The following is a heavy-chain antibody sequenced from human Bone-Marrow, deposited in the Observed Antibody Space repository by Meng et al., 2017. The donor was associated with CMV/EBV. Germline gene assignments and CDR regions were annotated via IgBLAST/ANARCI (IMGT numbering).Heavy chain of an antibody. CDR3: ATDLGIQPWFGSSY. D-gene: IGHD5-18*01. CDR1: GYTLTELS. J-gene: IGHJ4*02. V-gene: IGHV1-24*01. CDR2: FDPEDGET. Sequence: QVRLGQPGAEVKKPGASVKVSCKVSGYTLTELSMHWVRQAPGKGLEWMGGFDPEDGETIYAQKFQGRVTMTEDTSTDTAYMELSSLRSEDTAVYYCATDLGIQPWFGSSYWGQGTLVTVSS.